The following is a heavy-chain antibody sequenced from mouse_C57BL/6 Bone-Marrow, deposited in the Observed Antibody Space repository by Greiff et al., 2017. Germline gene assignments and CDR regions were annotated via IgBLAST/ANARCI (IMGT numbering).Heavy chain of an antibody. CDR3: VRHAGPMAMDY. CDR2: IRSKSNNYAT. CDR1: GFSFNTYA. J-gene: IGHJ4*01. Sequence: EVKLMESGGGLVQPKGSLKLSCAASGFSFNTYAMNWVRQAPGKGLEWVARIRSKSNNYATYYADSVKDRFTISRDDSESMLYLQMYNLKTKDTDMYYYVRHAGPMAMDYWGQGTAVIVSS. V-gene: IGHV10-1*01. D-gene: IGHD6-5*01.